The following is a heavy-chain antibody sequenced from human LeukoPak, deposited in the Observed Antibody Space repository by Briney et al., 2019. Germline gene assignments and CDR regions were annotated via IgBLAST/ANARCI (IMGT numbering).Heavy chain of an antibody. CDR2: ISGSGGST. D-gene: IGHD3-10*01. CDR3: ARDSPLRSSGSYY. J-gene: IGHJ4*02. CDR1: GFTFSSYW. Sequence: GGSLRLSCAASGFTFSSYWMSWVRQAPGKGLEWVSAISGSGGSTYYADSVKGRFTISRDNSKNTLYLQMNSLRAEDTAVYYCARDSPLRSSGSYYWGQGTLVTVSS. V-gene: IGHV3-23*01.